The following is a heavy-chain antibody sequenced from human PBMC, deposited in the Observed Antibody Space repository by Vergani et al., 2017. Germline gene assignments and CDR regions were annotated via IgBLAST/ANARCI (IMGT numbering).Heavy chain of an antibody. Sequence: VQLVESGGGVVQPGRYLRLSCAASGFTFSSYGMHWVRQAPGKGLEWVSAISGSGGSTYYADSVKGRFTISRDNSKNTLYLQMNSLRAEDTAVYYCAISSTSCYSGGCISWGQGTLVTVSS. CDR3: AISSTSCYSGGCIS. CDR2: ISGSGGST. D-gene: IGHD2-2*02. J-gene: IGHJ5*02. V-gene: IGHV3-23*04. CDR1: GFTFSSYG.